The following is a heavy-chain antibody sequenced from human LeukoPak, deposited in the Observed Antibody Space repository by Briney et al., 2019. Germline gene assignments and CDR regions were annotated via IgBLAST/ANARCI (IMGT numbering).Heavy chain of an antibody. CDR1: GGTFSSYA. CDR2: IIPIFGTA. D-gene: IGHD3-16*02. Sequence: SVKVSCKASGGTFSSYAISWVRQAHGQGLEWMGRIIPIFGTANYAQKFQGRVTITTDESTSTAYMELSSLRSEDTAVYYCARVLESYDYVWRIYRRHFDYWGREPWSPSPQ. CDR3: ARVLESYDYVWRIYRRHFDY. V-gene: IGHV1-69*05. J-gene: IGHJ4*02.